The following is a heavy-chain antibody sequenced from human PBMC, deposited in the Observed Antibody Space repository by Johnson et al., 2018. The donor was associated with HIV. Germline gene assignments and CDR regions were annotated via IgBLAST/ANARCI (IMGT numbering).Heavy chain of an antibody. D-gene: IGHD5-18*01. Sequence: QMQLVESGGGVVQPGRSLTLSCAASGFTLSSHGIHWVRQAPGKGLEWVAIMWYDGSHLGCADSVKDRFTISRDVSKNTVYLQMSSLKPEDTAVYYCTRDRIQIWSYVGTFDTWGQGTMCTVSS. V-gene: IGHV3-33*01. CDR1: GFTLSSHG. CDR3: TRDRIQIWSYVGTFDT. CDR2: MWYDGSHL. J-gene: IGHJ3*02.